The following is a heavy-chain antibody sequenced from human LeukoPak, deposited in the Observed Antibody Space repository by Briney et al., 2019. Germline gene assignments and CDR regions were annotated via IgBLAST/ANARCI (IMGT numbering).Heavy chain of an antibody. CDR3: ARAPAEVYGSGSYYYFDY. CDR1: GYTFTGYY. J-gene: IGHJ4*02. D-gene: IGHD3-10*01. Sequence: GASVKVSCEASGYTFTGYYMHWVRQAPGQGLEWVGWINPNGGGTNYAQTFQGWVTMTRDTSISTAYMELSRLRADDTAVYYCARAPAEVYGSGSYYYFDYWGQRTLVTVSS. V-gene: IGHV1-2*04. CDR2: INPNGGGT.